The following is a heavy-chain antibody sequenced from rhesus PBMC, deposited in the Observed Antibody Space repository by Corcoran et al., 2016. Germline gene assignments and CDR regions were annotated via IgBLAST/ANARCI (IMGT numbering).Heavy chain of an antibody. Sequence: QVQLQESGPGLVKPSETLSLTCAVSGGSIIGSYYWSWIRQPPGKGLECIGSIYGSVGSNYLNPSLKSRVSLSVDTSKTQFAQKLSSVTAADTAEYYCAGEKWGDYYREWDYWGQGVLVTVSS. J-gene: IGHJ4*01. D-gene: IGHD3-34*01. CDR3: AGEKWGDYYREWDY. V-gene: IGHV4S14*01. CDR2: IYGSVGSN. CDR1: GGSIIGSYY.